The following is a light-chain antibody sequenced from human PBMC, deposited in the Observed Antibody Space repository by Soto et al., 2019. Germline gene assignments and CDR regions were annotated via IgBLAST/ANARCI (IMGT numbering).Light chain of an antibody. J-gene: IGKJ1*01. CDR3: QESHNPRGT. V-gene: IGKV1-39*01. Sequence: DIQMTQSPSSLSASVGDRVSITCRASQSIGRFLNWYQQKPGKAPKALIYATSTLQSGVPSRFSGSGSGTDFTLTITSLQPEDFATYYCQESHNPRGTFGQGTKVDIK. CDR2: ATS. CDR1: QSIGRF.